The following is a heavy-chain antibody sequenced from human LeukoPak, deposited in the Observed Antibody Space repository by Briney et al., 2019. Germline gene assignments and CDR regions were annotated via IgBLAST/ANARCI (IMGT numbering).Heavy chain of an antibody. V-gene: IGHV3-30*01. CDR2: ISYDGSNK. J-gene: IGHJ5*02. CDR1: GFTFSSYA. CDR3: ARGQSSGFNICRFDP. D-gene: IGHD6-19*01. Sequence: GGSLRLSCAASGFTFSSYAMHWVRQAPGKGLEWVAVISYDGSNKYYADSVKGRFTISRDNSKNTLYLQMNSLRAEDTAVYYCARGQSSGFNICRFDPWGQGTLVTVSS.